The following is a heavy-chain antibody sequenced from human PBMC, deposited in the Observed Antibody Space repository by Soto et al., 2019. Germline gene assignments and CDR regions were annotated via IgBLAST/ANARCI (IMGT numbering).Heavy chain of an antibody. D-gene: IGHD6-19*01. CDR3: ARDRGAVTGQYFDY. CDR2: ISSSGTSA. V-gene: IGHV3-11*05. CDR1: GFTISAVY. J-gene: IGHJ4*02. Sequence: QVQLGESGGGLVKPGGSLRLSCAASGFTISAVYMSWIRQAPNKGLEYISYISSSGTSANYADSVKGRFTISRDNAKNSLYLQMNSLRAEDTAVYYCARDRGAVTGQYFDYWGQGALVTVSS.